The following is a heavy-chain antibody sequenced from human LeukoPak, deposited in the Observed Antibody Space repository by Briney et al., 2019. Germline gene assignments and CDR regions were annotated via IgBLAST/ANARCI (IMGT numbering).Heavy chain of an antibody. Sequence: PSETLSLTCTVSGGSISSYYWSWIRQPPGKGLEWIGYIYTSGSTNYNLSLKSRVTISVDTSKNQFSLKLSSVTAADTAVYYCAREDPQTTVPEGLDVWGQGTTVTVSS. CDR2: IYTSGST. D-gene: IGHD4-17*01. J-gene: IGHJ6*02. V-gene: IGHV4-4*09. CDR1: GGSISSYY. CDR3: AREDPQTTVPEGLDV.